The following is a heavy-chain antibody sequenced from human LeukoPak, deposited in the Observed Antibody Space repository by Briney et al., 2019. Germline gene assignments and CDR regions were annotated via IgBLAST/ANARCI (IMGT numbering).Heavy chain of an antibody. CDR1: GGSISSSSYY. D-gene: IGHD6-6*01. CDR2: IYYSGST. CDR3: ARGRGAARPFDY. J-gene: IGHJ4*02. Sequence: SETLSLTCTVSGGSISSSSYYWGWIRQPPGKGLEWIGSIYYSGSTYYSPSLKSRVTISVDTSKNQFSLKLSSVTAADTAVYYCARGRGAARPFDYWGQGTLVTVSS. V-gene: IGHV4-39*01.